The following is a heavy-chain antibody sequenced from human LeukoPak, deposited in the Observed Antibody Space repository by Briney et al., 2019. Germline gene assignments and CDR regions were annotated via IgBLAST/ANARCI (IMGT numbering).Heavy chain of an antibody. CDR2: ISSGSATI. J-gene: IGHJ4*02. D-gene: IGHD1-26*01. CDR3: ARGGSYFDY. CDR1: GFTFRTYS. V-gene: IGHV3-48*04. Sequence: GGSLRLSCAASGFTFRTYSMSWVRQAPGKGLEWLSYISSGSATIYYADSVKGRFTISRDNAKNSLYLQMNSLRAEDTAVYYCARGGSYFDYWGQGTLVTVSS.